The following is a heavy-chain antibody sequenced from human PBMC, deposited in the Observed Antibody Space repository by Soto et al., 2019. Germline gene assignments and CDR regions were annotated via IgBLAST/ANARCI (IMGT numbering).Heavy chain of an antibody. CDR1: GYTFTSYG. CDR2: ISAYSGDT. CDR3: ARLNFASEDY. D-gene: IGHD3-10*01. Sequence: QVQLVQSGAEVKKPGASVKVSCKTSGYTFTSYGISWVRQAPGQGLEWMGWISAYSGDTVYAQKLQGRVTVTTDTSTSTACMELRSLRSDDTAVYYCARLNFASEDYWGQGTLVTVSS. J-gene: IGHJ4*02. V-gene: IGHV1-18*04.